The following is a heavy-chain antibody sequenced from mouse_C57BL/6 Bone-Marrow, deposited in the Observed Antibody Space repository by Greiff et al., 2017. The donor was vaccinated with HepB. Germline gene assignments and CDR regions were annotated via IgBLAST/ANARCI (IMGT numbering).Heavy chain of an antibody. J-gene: IGHJ2*01. V-gene: IGHV10-1*01. CDR2: IRSKSNNYAT. Sequence: EVKLVESGGGLVQPKGSLKLSCAASGFSFNTYAMNWVRQAPGKGLEWVARIRSKSNNYATYYADSVKDRFTISRDDSESMLYLQMNNLKTEDTAMYYCVRQGYYGTYFDYWGQGTTLTVSS. D-gene: IGHD2-1*01. CDR3: VRQGYYGTYFDY. CDR1: GFSFNTYA.